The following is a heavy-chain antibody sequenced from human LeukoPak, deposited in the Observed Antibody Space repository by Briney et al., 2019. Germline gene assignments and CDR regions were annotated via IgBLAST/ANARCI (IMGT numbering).Heavy chain of an antibody. D-gene: IGHD3-3*01. Sequence: PGGSLRLSCAASGFTFSSYSMNWVRQAPGKGLEWVSSISSSSSYIYYADSVKGRFTISRDNAKNSLYLQMNSLRAEDTAVYYCARDSITIFGVVTDWGQGTLVTVSS. CDR3: ARDSITIFGVVTD. CDR1: GFTFSSYS. J-gene: IGHJ4*02. CDR2: ISSSSSYI. V-gene: IGHV3-21*01.